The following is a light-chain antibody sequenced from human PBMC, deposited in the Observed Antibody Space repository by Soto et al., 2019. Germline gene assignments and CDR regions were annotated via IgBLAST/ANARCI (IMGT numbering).Light chain of an antibody. CDR3: QQRNNWPRNT. CDR2: DIS. CDR1: QIVSRH. V-gene: IGKV3-11*01. J-gene: IGKJ2*01. Sequence: EIVLTQSPATVSLSPGERATLSCSASQIVSRHLAWYQQKPCQAPRLLIYDISNRDTGVPARFSGSGSGTDFPLTISSQEPEDSAVYYCQQRNNWPRNTFGQGTKLEIK.